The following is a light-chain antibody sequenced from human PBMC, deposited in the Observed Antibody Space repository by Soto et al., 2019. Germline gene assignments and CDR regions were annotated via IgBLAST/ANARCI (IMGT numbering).Light chain of an antibody. CDR2: DVS. Sequence: QSVLTQPASVSGSPGQSMTISCTGTSSDVGGYNYVSWYQQHPGKAPKLMIYDVSNRPSGVSNRFSGSKSGNTASLTISGLQAEDEADYYCSSYTSSSTLHYVFGTGTKLTVL. CDR3: SSYTSSSTLHYV. V-gene: IGLV2-14*01. CDR1: SSDVGGYNY. J-gene: IGLJ1*01.